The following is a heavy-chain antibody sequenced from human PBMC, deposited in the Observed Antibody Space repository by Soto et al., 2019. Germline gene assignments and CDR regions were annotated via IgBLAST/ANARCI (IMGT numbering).Heavy chain of an antibody. CDR1: SGSISSSNW. CDR3: ARGLLSYYYMDV. CDR2: IYHSGST. J-gene: IGHJ6*03. D-gene: IGHD2-21*01. Sequence: SETLSLTCAVSSGSISSSNWWSWVRQPPGKGLEWIGEIYHSGSTNYNPSLKSRVTISVEKSKNQFSLKLSSVTAADTAVYYCARGLLSYYYMDVWGKGTTVTVSS. V-gene: IGHV4-4*02.